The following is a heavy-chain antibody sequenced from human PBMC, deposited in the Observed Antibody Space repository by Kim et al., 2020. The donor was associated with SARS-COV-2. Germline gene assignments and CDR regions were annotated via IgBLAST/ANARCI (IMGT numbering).Heavy chain of an antibody. J-gene: IGHJ2*01. D-gene: IGHD3-22*01. V-gene: IGHV4-30-2*01. Sequence: SETLSLTCAVSGGSISSGGYSWSWIRQPPGKGLEWIGYIYHSGSTYYNPSLKSRVTISVDRSKNQFSLKLSSVTAADTAVYYCARGRGYDSSGYYRPAHWYFDLWGRGTLVTVSS. CDR3: ARGRGYDSSGYYRPAHWYFDL. CDR1: GGSISSGGYS. CDR2: IYHSGST.